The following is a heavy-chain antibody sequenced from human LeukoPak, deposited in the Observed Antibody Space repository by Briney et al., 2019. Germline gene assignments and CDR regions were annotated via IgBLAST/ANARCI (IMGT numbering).Heavy chain of an antibody. Sequence: GGSLRLSCAASGFTFSGYSMNWVRQAPGKGLEWVSYISSSSSTIYYADSVKGRFTISRDNAKNSLYLQMNSLRAEDTAVYYCARLGIFGSDVGEMDYWGQGTLVTVSS. CDR2: ISSSSSTI. CDR3: ARLGIFGSDVGEMDY. V-gene: IGHV3-48*01. J-gene: IGHJ4*02. D-gene: IGHD3-3*01. CDR1: GFTFSGYS.